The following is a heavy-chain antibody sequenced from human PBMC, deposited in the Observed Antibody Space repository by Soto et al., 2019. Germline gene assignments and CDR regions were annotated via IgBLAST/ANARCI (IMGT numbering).Heavy chain of an antibody. CDR1: GGSISSYY. CDR2: IYYSGST. Sequence: SETLSLTCTVSGGSISSYYWSWIRQPPGKGLEWIGYIYYSGSTNYNPSLKSRVTISVDTSKNQFSLKLSSVTAADTAVYYCARGTTNYDISYWGQGTLVTVSS. D-gene: IGHD3-9*01. J-gene: IGHJ4*02. CDR3: ARGTTNYDISY. V-gene: IGHV4-59*01.